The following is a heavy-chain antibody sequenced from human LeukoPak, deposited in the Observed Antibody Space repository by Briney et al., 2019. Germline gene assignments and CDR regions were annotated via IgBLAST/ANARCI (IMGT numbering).Heavy chain of an antibody. CDR3: AREFATSGLYSDY. J-gene: IGHJ4*02. V-gene: IGHV3-33*01. D-gene: IGHD1-26*01. Sequence: GGSLRLSCAASGFTFSSYGMHWVRQAPGKGLEWVAVIWYDGSNKYYADSVKGRFTISRDNSKNTLYLQMNSLRAEDTAVYYCAREFATSGLYSDYWGQGALVTVSS. CDR1: GFTFSSYG. CDR2: IWYDGSNK.